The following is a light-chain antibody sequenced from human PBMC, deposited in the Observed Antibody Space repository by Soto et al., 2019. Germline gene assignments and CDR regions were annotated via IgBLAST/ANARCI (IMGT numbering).Light chain of an antibody. V-gene: IGLV7-43*01. CDR2: STT. CDR3: LLYYGGGRI. CDR1: TGAVTSGYY. Sequence: QTVVTQAPSLTVSPGGTVTLTCASSTGAVTSGYYPNWFQQKPGQAPKSVIYSTTGKHSWTPARFSVSLLGGKAALTLSGVQPEDEAEYYCLLYYGGGRIFGGGTKLTVL. J-gene: IGLJ2*01.